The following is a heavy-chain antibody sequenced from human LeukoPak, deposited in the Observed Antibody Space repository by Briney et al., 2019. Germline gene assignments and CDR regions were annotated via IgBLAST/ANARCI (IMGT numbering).Heavy chain of an antibody. CDR1: GGTFRSYA. V-gene: IGHV1-69*05. Sequence: SVKVSCKASGGTFRSYAISWVRQAPGQGLEWMGRIIPIFGTANYAQKFQARVTITTDESTSTAYMERSSLRSEDTAVYYCARVVTDSSSWSSPVPAEYFQHWGQGTLVTVSS. J-gene: IGHJ1*01. CDR2: IIPIFGTA. CDR3: ARVVTDSSSWSSPVPAEYFQH. D-gene: IGHD6-13*01.